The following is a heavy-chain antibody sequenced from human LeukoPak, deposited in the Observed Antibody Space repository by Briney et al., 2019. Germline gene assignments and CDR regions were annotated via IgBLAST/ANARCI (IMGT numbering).Heavy chain of an antibody. CDR3: ATRDIVVVPAATHGAFDI. J-gene: IGHJ3*02. CDR2: ISGSGGST. CDR1: GFTFSSYA. V-gene: IGHV3-23*01. D-gene: IGHD2-2*01. Sequence: GGSLRLSCAASGFTFSSYAMSWVRQAPGKGLEWVSAISGSGGSTYYADSVKGRFTISRDNSKNTLHLQMNSLRAEDTAVYYCATRDIVVVPAATHGAFDIWGQGTMVTVSS.